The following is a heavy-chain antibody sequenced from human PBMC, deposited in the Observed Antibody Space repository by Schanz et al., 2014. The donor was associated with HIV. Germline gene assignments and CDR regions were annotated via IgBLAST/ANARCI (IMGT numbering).Heavy chain of an antibody. D-gene: IGHD6-6*01. J-gene: IGHJ2*01. V-gene: IGHV3-30*18. CDR1: GFTFSNYG. Sequence: QVQLVESGGGVVQPGRSLRLSCAASGFTFSNYGMNWVRQAPGKGLEWVARISPDGDTQHYADSLKGRFTISRDNFKNTLDLQMDSLRPDDTAVYYCAKGYTSSSVFNLWGRGTLVTVSS. CDR3: AKGYTSSSVFNL. CDR2: ISPDGDTQ.